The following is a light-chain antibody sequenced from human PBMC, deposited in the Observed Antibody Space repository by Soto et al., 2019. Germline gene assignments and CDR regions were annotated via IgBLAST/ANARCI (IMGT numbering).Light chain of an antibody. CDR3: QQYNTYWT. Sequence: DIQMTQSPSTLSASVGDTVTITCRASQSISDWLAWYQQKPGKAPRLLIYKASTLQSGVPSRFSGSASGTEFTLTISSLQPDDFATYHCQQYNTYWTFGQGTKVDI. CDR1: QSISDW. CDR2: KAS. V-gene: IGKV1-5*03. J-gene: IGKJ1*01.